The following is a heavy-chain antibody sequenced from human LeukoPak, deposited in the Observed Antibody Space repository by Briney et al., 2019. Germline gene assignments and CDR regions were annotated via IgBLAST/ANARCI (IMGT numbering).Heavy chain of an antibody. CDR2: TYYRSKWYN. Sequence: SQTLSLTCAISGDSVSSNTAAWNWIRQSPSGGLEWLGRTYYRSKWYNEYALSVRSRITVNPDTSKNQYSLQLTSVGPEDTAVYFCAREPDNSGFDCWGQGTLVSVSS. D-gene: IGHD3-22*01. J-gene: IGHJ4*02. CDR3: AREPDNSGFDC. V-gene: IGHV6-1*01. CDR1: GDSVSSNTAA.